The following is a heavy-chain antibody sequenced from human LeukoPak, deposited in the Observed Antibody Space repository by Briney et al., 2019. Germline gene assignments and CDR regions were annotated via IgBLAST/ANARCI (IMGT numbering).Heavy chain of an antibody. J-gene: IGHJ6*03. CDR3: ARHNYDFWSVYMDV. Sequence: GGSLRLSCAASGFTFSSYWMSWVRQAPGKGLEWLANIKQDGSEKYYVDSVKGRFTISRDNAKNSLYLQMNSLRAEDTAVYYCARHNYDFWSVYMDVWGKGTTVTVSS. D-gene: IGHD3-3*01. CDR1: GFTFSSYW. CDR2: IKQDGSEK. V-gene: IGHV3-7*01.